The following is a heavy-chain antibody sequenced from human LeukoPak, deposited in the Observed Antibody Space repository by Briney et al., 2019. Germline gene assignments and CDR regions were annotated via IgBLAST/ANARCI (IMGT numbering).Heavy chain of an antibody. CDR3: ARDSSGYYFAFDI. J-gene: IGHJ3*02. D-gene: IGHD3-22*01. V-gene: IGHV1-2*02. CDR2: INPNSGGT. Sequence: GASVKVSCKASGYTFTGYYMHWVRQAPGQGLEWMGWINPNSGGTNYAQKFQGRVTMTRDTSISTAYMELSRLRSDDTAVYYCARDSSGYYFAFDIWGQGTMVTVSS. CDR1: GYTFTGYY.